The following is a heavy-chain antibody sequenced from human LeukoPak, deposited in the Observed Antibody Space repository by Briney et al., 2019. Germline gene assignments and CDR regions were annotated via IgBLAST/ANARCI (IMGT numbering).Heavy chain of an antibody. CDR1: GFTFSRYS. J-gene: IGHJ6*03. CDR3: AKFTGAAADYYYYYYMDV. CDR2: LSGSGGST. V-gene: IGHV3-23*01. D-gene: IGHD6-13*01. Sequence: GGSLSLSCGASGFTFSRYSMSWVREAPGKGLEGVSALSGSGGSTNYADYVRDRFTISRDNSKNTLYLQMNSLRAEDTAVYYCAKFTGAAADYYYYYYMDVWGKGTTVTVSS.